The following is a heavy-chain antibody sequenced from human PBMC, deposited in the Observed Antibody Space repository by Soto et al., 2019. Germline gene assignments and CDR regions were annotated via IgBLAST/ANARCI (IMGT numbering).Heavy chain of an antibody. CDR1: GGSFTGDD. J-gene: IGHJ4*02. Sequence: PSGTLSLTCAVYGGSFTGDDWSWIRQPPGKGLEWIAEINHSGSAQYNPSLKSRVTISVDTSKNQFSLKLRSVTAADTATYYCAREVSSSSWYVDSWSQGTLVT. D-gene: IGHD6-13*01. V-gene: IGHV4-34*01. CDR2: INHSGSA. CDR3: AREVSSSSWYVDS.